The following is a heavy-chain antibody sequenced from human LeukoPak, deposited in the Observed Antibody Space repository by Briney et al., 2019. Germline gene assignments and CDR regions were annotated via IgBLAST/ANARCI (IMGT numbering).Heavy chain of an antibody. CDR3: ARAITWGSYFDY. V-gene: IGHV4-59*01. Sequence: SETLSLTCTVSGGSISSYYWSWIRQPPGKGLEWIGYIYYSGSTNYNPSLKSRVTISVDTSKNQFSLKLSSVTAADTAVYYCARAITWGSYFDYWGQGTLVTVPS. J-gene: IGHJ4*02. CDR1: GGSISSYY. D-gene: IGHD5-12*01. CDR2: IYYSGST.